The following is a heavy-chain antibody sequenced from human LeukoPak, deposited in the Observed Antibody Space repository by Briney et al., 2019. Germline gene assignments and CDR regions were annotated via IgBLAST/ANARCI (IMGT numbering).Heavy chain of an antibody. CDR2: IYYSGST. J-gene: IGHJ6*04. V-gene: IGHV4-59*01. CDR1: GGSISSYY. Sequence: PSETLSLTCTVSGGSISSYYWSWIRQPPGKGLEWIGYIYYSGSTNYNPSLKSRVTISVDTSKNQSSLKLSSVTAADTAVYYCARMPNYYYGMDVWGKGTTVTVSS. CDR3: ARMPNYYYGMDV. D-gene: IGHD2-2*01.